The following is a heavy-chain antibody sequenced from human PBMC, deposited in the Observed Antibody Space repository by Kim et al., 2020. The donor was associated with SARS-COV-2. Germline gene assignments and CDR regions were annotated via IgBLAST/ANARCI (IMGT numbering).Heavy chain of an antibody. Sequence: KARFTISREHAKNSINLQMNSRRAEDTAVYYCARVPAAGRWLQLGYFDYWGQGTLVTVSS. D-gene: IGHD5-12*01. CDR3: ARVPAAGRWLQLGYFDY. V-gene: IGHV3-11*06. J-gene: IGHJ4*02.